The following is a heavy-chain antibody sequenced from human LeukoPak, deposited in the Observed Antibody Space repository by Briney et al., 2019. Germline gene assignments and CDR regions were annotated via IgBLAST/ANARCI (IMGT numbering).Heavy chain of an antibody. CDR2: INIVNNAI. CDR1: GFTFSSYS. J-gene: IGHJ4*02. V-gene: IGHV3-48*04. D-gene: IGHD1-26*01. Sequence: PGGSLRLSCAASGFTFSSYSMNWVRQAPGKGLEWVSHINIVNNAIYYSDSVKGQFTISRDNAKNSLYLQMNSLRAEDTAVYYCARDSGEGGTFDYWGQGTLVSVSS. CDR3: ARDSGEGGTFDY.